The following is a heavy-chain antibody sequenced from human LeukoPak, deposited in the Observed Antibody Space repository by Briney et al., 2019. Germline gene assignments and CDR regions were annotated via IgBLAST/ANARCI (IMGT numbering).Heavy chain of an antibody. J-gene: IGHJ4*02. V-gene: IGHV1-2*02. CDR2: INPNSGGT. CDR3: ARDPSSGSYDLYFDY. Sequence: ASVKVSCKASGYTFTGYYMHWVRQAPGQGLEWMGWINPNSGGTNYAQKFQGRVTMTRDTSISTAYMELSRLRSDDTAVYYCARDPSSGSYDLYFDYWGQGTLVTVSS. D-gene: IGHD1-26*01. CDR1: GYTFTGYY.